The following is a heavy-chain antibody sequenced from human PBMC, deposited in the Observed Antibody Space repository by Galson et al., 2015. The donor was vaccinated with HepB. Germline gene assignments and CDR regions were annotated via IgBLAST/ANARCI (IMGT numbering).Heavy chain of an antibody. Sequence: SLRLSCAASGFTFSGYAMAWVRQGPGKRLEWISMITGTTNKTYFADSVKGRFTNSRDNSRNTLYLQMNSLRDEDTATYYCAKFYTSYTRFFDYWGQGILVAGSS. CDR3: AKFYTSYTRFFDY. CDR1: GFTFSGYA. CDR2: ITGTTNKT. J-gene: IGHJ4*02. V-gene: IGHV3-23*01. D-gene: IGHD2/OR15-2a*01.